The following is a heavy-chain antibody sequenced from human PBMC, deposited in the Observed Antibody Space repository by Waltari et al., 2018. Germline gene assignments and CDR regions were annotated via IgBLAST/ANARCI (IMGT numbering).Heavy chain of an antibody. J-gene: IGHJ5*02. V-gene: IGHV3-9*01. CDR3: VKDGVAYCCGDNCYPQGKYFDA. CDR2: IRWNSGTK. CDR1: GFTFDDFA. D-gene: IGHD1-1*01. Sequence: EVQLVESGGGLVQPGRSLRLSCVASGFTFDDFAMHWVRQGPGKGLEWVAAIRWNSGTKAYADSVPGRFTISRDSARKFLYLQMSSLRQDVSALYYGVKDGVAYCCGDNCYPQGKYFDAWSQGTPVTVSS.